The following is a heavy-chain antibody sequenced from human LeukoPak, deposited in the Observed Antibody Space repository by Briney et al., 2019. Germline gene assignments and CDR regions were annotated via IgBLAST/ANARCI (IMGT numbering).Heavy chain of an antibody. D-gene: IGHD6-13*01. J-gene: IGHJ4*02. CDR1: GYTFTNYG. V-gene: IGHV1-18*01. CDR3: ARGFRHQLVQPPGY. CDR2: ISAYNGKT. Sequence: ASVKVSCKASGYTFTNYGISWVRQAPGQGLEWMGWISAYNGKTNYAQKFQGRVPMTTDTSTTTAYMELRSLRSDETAVYYCARGFRHQLVQPPGYWGQGTLVTVSS.